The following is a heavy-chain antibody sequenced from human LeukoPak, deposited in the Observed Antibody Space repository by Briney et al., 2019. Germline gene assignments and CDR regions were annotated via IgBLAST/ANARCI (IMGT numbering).Heavy chain of an antibody. V-gene: IGHV1-2*02. Sequence: ASVKVSCTASGYTFTGYYMHWVRQAPGQGLEWMGWINPNSGGTNYAQKFQGRVTMTRDTSISTAYMELSRLRSDDTAVYYCARGGTGFGELLHQYFDYWGQGTLVTVSS. CDR2: INPNSGGT. CDR1: GYTFTGYY. J-gene: IGHJ4*02. CDR3: ARGGTGFGELLHQYFDY. D-gene: IGHD3-10*01.